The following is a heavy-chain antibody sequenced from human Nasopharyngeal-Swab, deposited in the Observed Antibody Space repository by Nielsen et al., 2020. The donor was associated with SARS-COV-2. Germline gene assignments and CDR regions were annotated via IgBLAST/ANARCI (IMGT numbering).Heavy chain of an antibody. CDR2: ISSSGSTI. J-gene: IGHJ4*02. D-gene: IGHD5-18*01. Sequence: GESLKISCAASGFTFSSYSMNWIRQAPGKGLEWVSYISSSGSTIYYADSVKGRFTISRDNAKNSLYLQMNSLRAVDTAVYYCARPRGYSYGYPPDYWGQGTLVTVSS. CDR3: ARPRGYSYGYPPDY. V-gene: IGHV3-48*04. CDR1: GFTFSSYS.